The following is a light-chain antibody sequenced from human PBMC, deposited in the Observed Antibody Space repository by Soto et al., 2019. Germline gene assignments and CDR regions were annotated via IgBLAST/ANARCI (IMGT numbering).Light chain of an antibody. CDR1: QSISTW. J-gene: IGKJ4*01. CDR2: KAS. Sequence: DIQMTQSPSTLSASVGDRVTITCRASQSISTWLAWYQQKPGKAPKLLIYKASTLETGVPSRFSGSGSGTEFTLTISSLQPDDFATFFCQQYTNYPLTFGGGTKVEI. CDR3: QQYTNYPLT. V-gene: IGKV1-5*03.